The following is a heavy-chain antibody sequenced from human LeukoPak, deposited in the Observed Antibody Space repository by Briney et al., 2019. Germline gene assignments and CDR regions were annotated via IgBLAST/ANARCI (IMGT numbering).Heavy chain of an antibody. CDR2: INPGGGST. CDR3: AKNIVLNVYAPIV. V-gene: IGHV3-23*01. D-gene: IGHD2-8*01. J-gene: IGHJ3*01. Sequence: GGSLRLSCAASGFNFITYGMIWVRQAPGEGLEWVSVINPGGGSTYYADSVKGRFTISRDNSKNTLYLQMNSLGADDTAVYYCAKNIVLNVYAPIVWGQGTMVTVSS. CDR1: GFNFITYG.